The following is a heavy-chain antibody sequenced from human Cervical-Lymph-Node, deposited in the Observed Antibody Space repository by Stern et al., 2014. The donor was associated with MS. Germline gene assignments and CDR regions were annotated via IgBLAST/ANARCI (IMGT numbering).Heavy chain of an antibody. Sequence: MQLVESGAEVKKPGASVKVSCKASGYTFTTYGISWVRQAPGQGLEWMGWISTYNGNTNYAQKVQGRVTMTTDTFTSTAYMEVRSLRSDDTAIYYCARDLVQRATTNFDYWGQGTLVTVSS. V-gene: IGHV1-18*01. CDR3: ARDLVQRATTNFDY. CDR2: ISTYNGNT. D-gene: IGHD5-24*01. J-gene: IGHJ4*02. CDR1: GYTFTTYG.